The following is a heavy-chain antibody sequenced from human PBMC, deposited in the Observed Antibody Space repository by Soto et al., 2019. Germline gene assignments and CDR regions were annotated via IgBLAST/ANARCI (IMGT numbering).Heavy chain of an antibody. Sequence: ASVKVSCKASGYTFTNYYVHWVRQAPGQGLEWMGMITPSGGGTSYAQKFQGRVTMTTDTSTSTVYMELRSLRSEDTAVYYCARDSVTLVRGAIRFDSWGQGTLVTVSS. CDR3: ARDSVTLVRGAIRFDS. CDR1: GYTFTNYY. CDR2: ITPSGGGT. V-gene: IGHV1-46*01. J-gene: IGHJ4*02. D-gene: IGHD3-10*01.